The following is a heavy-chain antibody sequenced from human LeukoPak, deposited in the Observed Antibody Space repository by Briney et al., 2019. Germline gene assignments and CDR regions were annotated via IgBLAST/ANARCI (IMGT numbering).Heavy chain of an antibody. CDR2: ITTGDGNT. CDR3: AKDGGLWVSAHWGDS. J-gene: IGHJ4*02. Sequence: GGSLRLSCTASGFTFSSYTMTWVRQGPGKGLKWVSTITTGDGNTYYADSVKGRFTVSRDDSKNTLYLQMNSLRAEDTAVYYCAKDGGLWVSAHWGDSWGRGTLVTVSS. CDR1: GFTFSSYT. D-gene: IGHD7-27*01. V-gene: IGHV3-23*01.